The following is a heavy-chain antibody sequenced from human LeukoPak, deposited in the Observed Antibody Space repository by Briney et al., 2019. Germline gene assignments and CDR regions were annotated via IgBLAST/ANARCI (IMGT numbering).Heavy chain of an antibody. Sequence: SEALSLTCPVSGGSISSSSYYWGWIRQPPGKGLEWIGSIYYSGSTYYNPSLKSRVTISVDTSKNQFSLKLSSVTAADTAVYYCARLGASGSYVDYWGQGTLVTVSS. V-gene: IGHV4-39*01. CDR3: ARLGASGSYVDY. D-gene: IGHD1-26*01. CDR1: GGSISSSSYY. J-gene: IGHJ4*02. CDR2: IYYSGST.